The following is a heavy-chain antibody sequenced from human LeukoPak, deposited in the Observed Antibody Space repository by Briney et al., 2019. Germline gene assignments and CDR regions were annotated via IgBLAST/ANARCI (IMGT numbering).Heavy chain of an antibody. CDR2: ITSTSNYI. D-gene: IGHD1-26*01. Sequence: TGGSLRLSCAVSGFNFNGYTMSWVRQAPGKGLEWVSSITSTSNYIYYADSLRGRFTISRDNAKNSLYLRMNSLRAEDTAVYYCAHFQSLIVGATSRGDYWGQGTLVTVSS. CDR1: GFNFNGYT. V-gene: IGHV3-21*04. J-gene: IGHJ4*02. CDR3: AHFQSLIVGATSRGDY.